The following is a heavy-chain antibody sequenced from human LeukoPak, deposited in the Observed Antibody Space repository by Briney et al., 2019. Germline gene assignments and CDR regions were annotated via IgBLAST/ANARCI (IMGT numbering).Heavy chain of an antibody. J-gene: IGHJ4*02. Sequence: GGSLRLSCVASGFTFSTYSMNWVRQAPGKGLEWVSSISSSSNYIYYADSLKGRFTISRDNAKNSLYLQMNSLRAADTAVYYCAQNFYDSSGLYFDYWGQGTLVTVSS. V-gene: IGHV3-21*01. CDR2: ISSSSNYI. CDR3: AQNFYDSSGLYFDY. D-gene: IGHD3-22*01. CDR1: GFTFSTYS.